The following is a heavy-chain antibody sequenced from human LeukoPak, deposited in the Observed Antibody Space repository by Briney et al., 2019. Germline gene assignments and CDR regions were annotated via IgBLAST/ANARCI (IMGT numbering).Heavy chain of an antibody. CDR3: AKDRTPSSSWYVTSNWFDP. CDR1: GFTFSNYA. V-gene: IGHV3-23*01. CDR2: ISGSGGSI. J-gene: IGHJ5*02. D-gene: IGHD6-13*01. Sequence: GGSLRLSCAASGFTFSNYALSWVRQAPGKGLEWVSAISGSGGSIYYADSVKGRFTISRDNSKNTLYLQMNSLRAEDSAVYYCAKDRTPSSSWYVTSNWFDPWGQGPLVTVSS.